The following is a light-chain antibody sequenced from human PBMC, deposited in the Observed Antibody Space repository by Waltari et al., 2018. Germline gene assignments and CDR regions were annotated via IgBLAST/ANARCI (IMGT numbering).Light chain of an antibody. CDR2: WAS. V-gene: IGKV4-1*01. Sequence: DIVMTQSPDSLAVSLGERATINCKSTQSVLYSSNKKNYLSWYPPKPRHPPKLLIYWASTRESGVPDRFSGSGSGTDFTLTISSLQAEDVAVYYCQQYYSTPITFGQGTRLEIK. J-gene: IGKJ5*01. CDR1: QSVLYSSNKKNY. CDR3: QQYYSTPIT.